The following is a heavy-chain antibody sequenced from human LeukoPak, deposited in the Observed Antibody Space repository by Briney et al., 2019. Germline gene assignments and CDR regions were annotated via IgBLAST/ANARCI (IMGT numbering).Heavy chain of an antibody. CDR3: AKDLRATVTPYDYYYYYYMDV. CDR2: IKSKTDGGTT. V-gene: IGHV3-15*01. CDR1: GFTFSNAW. D-gene: IGHD4-11*01. Sequence: GGSLRLSCAASGFTFSNAWMSWVRQAPGKGLEWVGRIKSKTDGGTTDYAAPVKGRFTISRDDSKNTLYLQMNSLRAEDTAVYYCAKDLRATVTPYDYYYYYYMDVWGKGTTVTVSS. J-gene: IGHJ6*03.